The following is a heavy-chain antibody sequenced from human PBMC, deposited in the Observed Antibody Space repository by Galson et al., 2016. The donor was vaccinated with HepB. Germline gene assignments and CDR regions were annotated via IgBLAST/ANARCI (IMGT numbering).Heavy chain of an antibody. CDR1: GFTFSSYA. D-gene: IGHD1-7*01. CDR2: ISYRGFST. Sequence: SLRLSCAASGFTFSSYAMSWVRQAPGKGLEWVSSISYRGFSTYYADSVKGRFTMSTDKSNNARYLQMNSLRVEDTAVYYCAKGEAGTTSGGWYFDLWGRGTLVTVSS. CDR3: AKGEAGTTSGGWYFDL. V-gene: IGHV3-23*01. J-gene: IGHJ2*01.